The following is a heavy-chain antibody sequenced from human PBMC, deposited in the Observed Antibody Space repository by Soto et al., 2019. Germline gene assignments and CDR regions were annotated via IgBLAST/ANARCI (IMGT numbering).Heavy chain of an antibody. CDR3: ARIAASGIVHDFDF. V-gene: IGHV1-18*01. CDR1: GYTFTSYA. J-gene: IGHJ4*02. D-gene: IGHD6-13*01. Sequence: QVQLVQSEGEVKKPGASVKISCRASGYTFTSYAINWVRQAPGQGLEWMGWISAHSGNTNYAKKGQGRVTMTTDTSTSTAYMELRSLRSDDTAIYYCARIAASGIVHDFDFWGQGTLVTVSS. CDR2: ISAHSGNT.